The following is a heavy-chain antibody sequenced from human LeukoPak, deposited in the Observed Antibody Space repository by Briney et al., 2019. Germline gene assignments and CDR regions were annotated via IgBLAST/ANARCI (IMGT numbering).Heavy chain of an antibody. CDR1: GFTVSSNY. D-gene: IGHD5-24*01. V-gene: IGHV3-66*01. Sequence: GGSLRLSCAASGFTVSSNYMSWVRQAPGKGLEWVSVIYSGGSTYYADSVKGRFTISRDNSKNTLYLQMNGLRAEDTAVYYCARNWGEMATIGGLFLYGMDVWGQGTTVTVSS. J-gene: IGHJ6*02. CDR3: ARNWGEMATIGGLFLYGMDV. CDR2: IYSGGST.